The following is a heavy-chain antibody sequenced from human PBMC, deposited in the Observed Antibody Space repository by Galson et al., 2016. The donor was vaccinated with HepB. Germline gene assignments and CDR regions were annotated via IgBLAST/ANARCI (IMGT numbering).Heavy chain of an antibody. CDR2: ISWNSGSA. J-gene: IGHJ3*02. V-gene: IGHV3-9*01. Sequence: CAASGFTFDNYAMHWVRQVPGKGLEWVSGISWNSGSAGYADSVKGRFTISRDNAKNSLFLQMNTLRPEDTAFYYCVKDLGSGWYAFDIWGQGTMVTVSS. D-gene: IGHD6-19*01. CDR3: VKDLGSGWYAFDI. CDR1: GFTFDNYA.